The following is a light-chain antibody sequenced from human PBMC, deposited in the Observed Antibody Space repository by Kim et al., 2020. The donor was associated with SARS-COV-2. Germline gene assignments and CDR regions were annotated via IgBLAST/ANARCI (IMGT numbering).Light chain of an antibody. CDR2: YDN. CDR3: AAWDDSRHVLL. J-gene: IGLJ2*01. V-gene: IGLV1-36*01. Sequence: QRVTISCSGSSSNIGVNGVHWYQQHPGKAPNPLIYYDNLVPSAVSGRFSGSKSGTSASLSISSLQSEDEAHYYCAAWDDSRHVLLFGGGTQLTVL. CDR1: SSNIGVNG.